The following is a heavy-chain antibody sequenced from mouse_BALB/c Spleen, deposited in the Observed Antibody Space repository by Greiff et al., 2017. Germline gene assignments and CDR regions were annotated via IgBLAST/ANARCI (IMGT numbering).Heavy chain of an antibody. Sequence: VQLQQSGTVLARPGASVKMSCKASGYTFTSYWMHWVKQRPGQGLEWIGAIYPGNSDTSYNQKFKGKAKLTAVTSTSTAYMELSSLTNEDSAVYYCTRGGSYYGNPYAMDYWGQGTSVTVSS. V-gene: IGHV1-5*01. CDR3: TRGGSYYGNPYAMDY. CDR2: IYPGNSDT. J-gene: IGHJ4*01. D-gene: IGHD2-10*01. CDR1: GYTFTSYW.